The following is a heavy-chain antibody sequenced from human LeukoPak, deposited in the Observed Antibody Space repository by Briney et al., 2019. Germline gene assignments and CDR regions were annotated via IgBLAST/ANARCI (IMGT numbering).Heavy chain of an antibody. V-gene: IGHV4-34*01. Sequence: SETLSLTCAVYGGSFSGYYWSWIRQPPGKGLEWIGEINHSGSTNYNPSLKSRVTISVDTSKNQFSLKLSSVTAADTAVYYCARGVRRSSSFRGNWFDPWGQGTLVTVSS. CDR3: ARGVRRSSSFRGNWFDP. J-gene: IGHJ5*02. CDR2: INHSGST. D-gene: IGHD6-6*01. CDR1: GGSFSGYY.